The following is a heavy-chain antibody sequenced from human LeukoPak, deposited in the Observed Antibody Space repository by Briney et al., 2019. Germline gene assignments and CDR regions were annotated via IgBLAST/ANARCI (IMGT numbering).Heavy chain of an antibody. CDR1: GFTFSSYA. Sequence: GGSLRLSCAASGFTFSSYAMSWVRQAPGKGLEWVSAIGGSGGSTYYADSVKGRFTISRDNSKNTLYLQMNSLRAEDTAVYYCAKGGYSPYYYYMDVWGKGTTVTVSS. J-gene: IGHJ6*03. CDR2: IGGSGGST. V-gene: IGHV3-23*01. CDR3: AKGGYSPYYYYMDV. D-gene: IGHD3-22*01.